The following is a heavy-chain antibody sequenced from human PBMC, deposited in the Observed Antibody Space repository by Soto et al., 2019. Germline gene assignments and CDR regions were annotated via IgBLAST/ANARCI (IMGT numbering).Heavy chain of an antibody. CDR2: IYYSGST. J-gene: IGHJ6*02. D-gene: IGHD6-13*01. CDR3: AKSHRGYSSSDMGV. CDR1: GGCVSSGSYY. Sequence: NPSDTLSLTCAVSGGCVSSGSYYWSWIRQPPGKGLEWIGYIYYSGSTNYNPSLKSRVTISVDTSKNQFSLKLSSVTAADTAVYYCAKSHRGYSSSDMGVWGQGTTVTLSS. V-gene: IGHV4-61*01.